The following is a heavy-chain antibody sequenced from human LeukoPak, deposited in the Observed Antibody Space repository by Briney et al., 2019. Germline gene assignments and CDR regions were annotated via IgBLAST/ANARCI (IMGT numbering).Heavy chain of an antibody. CDR1: GFTFSSYA. J-gene: IGHJ3*02. CDR2: ITGSGATT. Sequence: PGGSLRLSCAASGFTFSSYAMSWVRQAPGRGLEWVSSITGSGATTYYADSVKGRFTVSRDNSKNTLYLQMGSLRAEDMAVYYCARAEYDFWSGRQGDDAFDIWGQGTMVTVSS. D-gene: IGHD3-3*01. CDR3: ARAEYDFWSGRQGDDAFDI. V-gene: IGHV3-23*01.